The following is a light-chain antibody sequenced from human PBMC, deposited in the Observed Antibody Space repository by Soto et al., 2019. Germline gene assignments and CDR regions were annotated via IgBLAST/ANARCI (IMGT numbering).Light chain of an antibody. CDR3: AVWDDSLSTWV. J-gene: IGLJ3*02. CDR1: SANIGRDF. CDR2: TNN. Sequence: QSVLTQPPSASGTPGQRGTISCSGSSANIGRDFVYWFQQLPGTAPKLLIYTNNQRPSGVPDRFSGSKSGTSASLAISGLRSEDEADYFCAVWDDSLSTWVFGGGTKLTVL. V-gene: IGLV1-47*02.